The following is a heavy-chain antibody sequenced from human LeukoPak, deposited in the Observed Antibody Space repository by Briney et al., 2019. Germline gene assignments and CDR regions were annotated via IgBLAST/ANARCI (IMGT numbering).Heavy chain of an antibody. Sequence: SETLSLTCTVSGGSVSSGSYYWSWIRQPPGKGLEWIGYIYYSGSTNYNPSLKSRVTISVDTSKNQFSLKLSSVTAADTAVYYCAREGGWLRDWFDPWGQGTLVTVSS. D-gene: IGHD5-12*01. J-gene: IGHJ5*02. CDR3: AREGGWLRDWFDP. CDR1: GGSVSSGSYY. CDR2: IYYSGST. V-gene: IGHV4-61*01.